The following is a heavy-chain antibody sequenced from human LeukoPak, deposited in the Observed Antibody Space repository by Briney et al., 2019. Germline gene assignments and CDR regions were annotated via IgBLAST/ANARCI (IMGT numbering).Heavy chain of an antibody. V-gene: IGHV3-64*01. CDR2: ISSNGGST. D-gene: IGHD3-16*01. CDR1: GFTFSSYA. CDR3: ARAGGHTYYFDY. J-gene: IGHJ4*02. Sequence: GGSLRLSCAASGFTFSSYAMHWVRQAPGKGLEYVSAISSNGGSTYYANSVKGRFTISRDNSKNTLYLQMGSLRAEDMAVYYCARAGGHTYYFDYWGQGTLVIVSS.